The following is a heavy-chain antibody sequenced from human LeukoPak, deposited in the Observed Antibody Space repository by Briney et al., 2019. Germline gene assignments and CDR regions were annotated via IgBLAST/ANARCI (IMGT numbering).Heavy chain of an antibody. Sequence: SVKVSCKASDYTFTSYGISWVRQAPGQGRGWMGRIIPILDIANYAQKFQGRVTITADKSTSTAYMELSSLTSEDTAVYYCARTKDYGDSSYSFYGLDVWGQGTTVTVSS. CDR2: IIPILDIA. J-gene: IGHJ6*02. CDR1: DYTFTSYG. V-gene: IGHV1-69*04. D-gene: IGHD4-17*01. CDR3: ARTKDYGDSSYSFYGLDV.